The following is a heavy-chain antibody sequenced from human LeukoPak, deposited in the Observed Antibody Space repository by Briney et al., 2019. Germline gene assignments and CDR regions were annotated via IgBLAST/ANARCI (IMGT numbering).Heavy chain of an antibody. CDR1: GFTCSDHY. D-gene: IGHD2-2*01. CDR2: SRNKANSYTT. CDR3: ARGARGVVVRGPNYYGMDV. Sequence: GGSLRLSCAASGFTCSDHYMDWVRQAPGKGLEWVGRSRNKANSYTTEYAASVKGRFTISRDGSNNSLYFQMNSLKTEDTAVYYCARGARGVVVRGPNYYGMDVWGQGTTVTVSS. J-gene: IGHJ6*02. V-gene: IGHV3-72*01.